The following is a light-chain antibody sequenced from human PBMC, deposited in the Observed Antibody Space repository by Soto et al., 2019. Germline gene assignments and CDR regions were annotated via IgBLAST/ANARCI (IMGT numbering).Light chain of an antibody. CDR2: DAS. CDR1: QSVSSY. Sequence: EIVLTQSPATLSLSPGERATLSCRASQSVSSYLAWYQQKPGQAPRLLIYDASSRANGIPARFSGSGSGTDFTLTISSLEPEDFAVYYCQQSSNWPLTFGGGTKVEIK. V-gene: IGKV3-11*01. CDR3: QQSSNWPLT. J-gene: IGKJ4*01.